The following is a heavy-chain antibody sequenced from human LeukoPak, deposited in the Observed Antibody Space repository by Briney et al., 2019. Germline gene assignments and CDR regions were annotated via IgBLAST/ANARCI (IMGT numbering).Heavy chain of an antibody. J-gene: IGHJ4*02. CDR3: AKGLTYYDILTGAFDY. CDR1: GGSISSSSYY. V-gene: IGHV4-39*07. D-gene: IGHD3-9*01. CDR2: IYYSGST. Sequence: SETLSLTCTVSGGSISSSSYYWGWIRQPPGKGLEWIGSIYYSGSTYYNPSLKSRVTISVDTSKNQFSLKLSSVTAADTAVYYCAKGLTYYDILTGAFDYWGQGTLVTVSS.